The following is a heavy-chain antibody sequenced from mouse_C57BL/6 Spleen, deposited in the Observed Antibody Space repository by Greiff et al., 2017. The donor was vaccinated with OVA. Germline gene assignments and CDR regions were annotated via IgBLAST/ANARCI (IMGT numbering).Heavy chain of an antibody. CDR2: IYPGDGDT. V-gene: IGHV1-80*01. J-gene: IGHJ4*01. CDR1: GYAFSSYW. Sequence: QVQLKQSGAELVKPGASVKISCKASGYAFSSYWMNWVKQRPGKGLEWIGQIYPGDGDTNYNGKFKGKATLTADKSSSTAYMQLSSLTSEDSAVYFCARGYDGPYYYAMDYWGQGTSVTVSS. D-gene: IGHD2-2*01. CDR3: ARGYDGPYYYAMDY.